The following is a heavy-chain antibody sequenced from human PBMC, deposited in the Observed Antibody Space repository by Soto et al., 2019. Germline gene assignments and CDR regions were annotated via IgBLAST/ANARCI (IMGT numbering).Heavy chain of an antibody. J-gene: IGHJ4*02. CDR1: GFNLSHPW. CDR3: TTGIYYDILTGYHNVAY. D-gene: IGHD3-9*01. V-gene: IGHV3-15*01. CDR2: IKSKTDGGTA. Sequence: GGSLRLSCVASGFNLSHPWMTWVRQAAGKGLEWVGRIKSKTDGGTADYAAPVKGGATISRDDSKNTVYLQMNSLKTEDTAVYYCTTGIYYDILTGYHNVAYWGQGALVTVSS.